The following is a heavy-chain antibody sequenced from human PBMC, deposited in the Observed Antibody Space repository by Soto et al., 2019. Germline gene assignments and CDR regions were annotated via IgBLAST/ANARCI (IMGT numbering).Heavy chain of an antibody. V-gene: IGHV1-18*01. CDR1: GYTFTSYG. Sequence: GPSVKVSCKASGYTFTSYGISWVRQAPGQGLEWMGWISAYNGNTNYAQKLQGRVTMTTDTSTSTAYMELRSLRSDDTAVYYCARGRGSYCAGDCYLAYWGQGTLVTVSS. D-gene: IGHD2-21*01. CDR2: ISAYNGNT. CDR3: ARGRGSYCAGDCYLAY. J-gene: IGHJ4*02.